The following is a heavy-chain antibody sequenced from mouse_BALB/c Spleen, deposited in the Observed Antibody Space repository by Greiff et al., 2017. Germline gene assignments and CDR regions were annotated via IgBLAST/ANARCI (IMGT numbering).Heavy chain of an antibody. Sequence: QVQLQQSGAELMKPGASVKISCKATGYTFSSYWIEWVKQRPGHGLEWIGEILPGSGSTNYNEKFKGKATFTADTSSNTAYMQLSSLTSEDSAVYYCASGEAARATEAYWGQGTLVTVSA. CDR2: ILPGSGST. CDR3: ASGEAARATEAY. CDR1: GYTFSSYW. J-gene: IGHJ3*01. D-gene: IGHD3-1*01. V-gene: IGHV1-9*01.